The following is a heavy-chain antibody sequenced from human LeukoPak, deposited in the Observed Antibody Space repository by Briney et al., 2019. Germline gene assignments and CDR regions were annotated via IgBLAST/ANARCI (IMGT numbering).Heavy chain of an antibody. CDR2: IYYSGST. J-gene: IGHJ4*02. CDR3: ARAKRGYSGYELDY. D-gene: IGHD5-12*01. V-gene: IGHV4-59*01. Sequence: PSETLSLTCTVSGGSLSSYYWSWIRQPPGKGLEWIGYIYYSGSTNYNPSLKSRVTISVDTSKNQFSLKLSSVTAADTAVYYCARAKRGYSGYELDYWGQGTLVTVSS. CDR1: GGSLSSYY.